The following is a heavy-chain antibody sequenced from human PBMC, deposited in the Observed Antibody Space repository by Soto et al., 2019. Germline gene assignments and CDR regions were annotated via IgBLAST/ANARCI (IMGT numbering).Heavy chain of an antibody. CDR2: INHSGST. CDR1: GGSFSGYY. V-gene: IGHV4-34*01. CDR3: ARLRSRGYYSRSKWFDP. J-gene: IGHJ5*02. D-gene: IGHD3-22*01. Sequence: QVQLQQWGAGLLKPSETLSLTCAVYGGSFSGYYWSWIRQPPGKGLEWIGEINHSGSTNYNPSLKSRLTISVDTSKNQFSLKLSSLTVADTSVYYCARLRSRGYYSRSKWFDPWGQGTVVTVSS.